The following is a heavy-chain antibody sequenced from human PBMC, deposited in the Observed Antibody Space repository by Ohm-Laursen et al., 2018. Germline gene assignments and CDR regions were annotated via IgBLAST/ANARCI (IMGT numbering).Heavy chain of an antibody. D-gene: IGHD3-22*01. Sequence: SLRLSCTAPGFTFTNAWMSWIRQAPGQGLEWVSYISTSGSIIYYADSVKGRFTISRDNARNSLYLQMNSLRAEDTAVYYCARDQYDSSFDYWGQGTLVTVSS. CDR3: ARDQYDSSFDY. V-gene: IGHV3-11*01. CDR2: ISTSGSII. CDR1: GFTFTNAW. J-gene: IGHJ4*02.